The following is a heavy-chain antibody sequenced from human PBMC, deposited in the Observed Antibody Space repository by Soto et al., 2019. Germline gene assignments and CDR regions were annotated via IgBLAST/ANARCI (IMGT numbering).Heavy chain of an antibody. J-gene: IGHJ3*02. CDR1: GGSIRSYY. CDR2: IHYSGST. Sequence: SETLSLTCTVSGGSIRSYYWGWIRQPPGKGLEWIGDIHYSGSTNSNPSLKSRVTISGDTSKTPFSLKLSSVTAADTAVYYCARASYASSGLDAFDIWGQGTMVTVSS. V-gene: IGHV4-59*01. CDR3: ARASYASSGLDAFDI. D-gene: IGHD3-22*01.